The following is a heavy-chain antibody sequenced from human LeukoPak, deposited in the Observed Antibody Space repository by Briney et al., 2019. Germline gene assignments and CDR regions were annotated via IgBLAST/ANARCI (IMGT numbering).Heavy chain of an antibody. Sequence: PGESLKISCKGSGYSFTTYWIGWVRQMPGKGLEWMGLIYPGDSDTRYSPSFQGQVAISVDKSISTAYLQWSSLRASDTAMYYCARHVRFRDYIDYWGQGTLVAVSS. CDR1: GYSFTTYW. CDR2: IYPGDSDT. CDR3: ARHVRFRDYIDY. V-gene: IGHV5-51*01. D-gene: IGHD3-16*01. J-gene: IGHJ4*02.